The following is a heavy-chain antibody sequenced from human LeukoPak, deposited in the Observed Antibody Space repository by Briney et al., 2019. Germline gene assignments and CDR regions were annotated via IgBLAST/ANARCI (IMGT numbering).Heavy chain of an antibody. CDR2: ISGSGGST. Sequence: GGSLRLSCAASGFTFSSYAMSWVRQAPGRGLEWVSAISGSGGSTYYADSVKGRFTISRDNSKNTLYLQMNSLRAEDTAVYCCAKYAFQGVIKWSLFDYWGQGTLVTVSS. CDR1: GFTFSSYA. CDR3: AKYAFQGVIKWSLFDY. J-gene: IGHJ4*02. D-gene: IGHD3-10*01. V-gene: IGHV3-23*01.